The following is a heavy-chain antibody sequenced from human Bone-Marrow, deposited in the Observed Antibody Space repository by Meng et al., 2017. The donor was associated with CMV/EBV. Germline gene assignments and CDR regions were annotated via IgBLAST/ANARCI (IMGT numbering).Heavy chain of an antibody. Sequence: GESLKISCAASGFTFSSYWMNWVRQAPGKGLEWVANIKQDGSEKYYVDSVKGRFTISRDNAKNSLYLQMNSLRAEDTAVYYCARYSRRIQLSWVTDAFDIWGQGTMVTVSS. CDR1: GFTFSSYW. CDR3: ARYSRRIQLSWVTDAFDI. V-gene: IGHV3-7*01. CDR2: IKQDGSEK. D-gene: IGHD5-18*01. J-gene: IGHJ3*02.